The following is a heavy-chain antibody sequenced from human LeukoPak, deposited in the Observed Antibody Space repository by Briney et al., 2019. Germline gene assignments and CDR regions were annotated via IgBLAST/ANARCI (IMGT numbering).Heavy chain of an antibody. D-gene: IGHD6-19*01. V-gene: IGHV4-59*01. CDR3: ARTHSGWYPGYYFDN. J-gene: IGHJ4*02. CDR2: IYYSGST. CDR1: GGSISSYY. Sequence: SETLSLTCTVSGGSISSYYWSWIRQPPGKGLEWIGYIYYSGSTNYNPSLKSRVTISVDTSKNQFSLKLSSVTAADTAVYYCARTHSGWYPGYYFDNWGQGTLVTVSS.